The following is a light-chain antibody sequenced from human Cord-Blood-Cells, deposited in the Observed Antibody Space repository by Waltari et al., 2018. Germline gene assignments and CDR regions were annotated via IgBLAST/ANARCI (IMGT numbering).Light chain of an antibody. Sequence: QSALTQPASVSGSPGQPITIPCTGTSSDVGCYNYVSWYQQHPGKAPKLMIYDVSNRPSGVSNRFSGSKSGNTASLTISGLQAEDEADYYCSSYTSSSTYVFGTGTKVTVL. CDR1: SSDVGCYNY. CDR2: DVS. V-gene: IGLV2-14*01. CDR3: SSYTSSSTYV. J-gene: IGLJ1*01.